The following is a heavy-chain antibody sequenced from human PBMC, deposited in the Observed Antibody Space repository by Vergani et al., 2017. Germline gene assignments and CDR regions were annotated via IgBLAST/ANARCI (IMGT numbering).Heavy chain of an antibody. CDR2: IYSTGST. V-gene: IGHV4-31*03. J-gene: IGHJ4*02. CDR1: GDSISSGVYY. Sequence: QVQLQESGPGLVKPSQTLSLTCSVSGDSISSGVYYWNWIRQHPGKGLEWIGYIYSTGSTHHNPSLRRRINMSVDTSKNQFSLKRNSVTAADTAMYYCARMVGYDEGDAFRIGYFDSWGPGILVTVSS. D-gene: IGHD3-22*01. CDR3: ARMVGYDEGDAFRIGYFDS.